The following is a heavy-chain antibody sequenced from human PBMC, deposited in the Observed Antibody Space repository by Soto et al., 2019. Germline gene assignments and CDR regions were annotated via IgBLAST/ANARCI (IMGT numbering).Heavy chain of an antibody. V-gene: IGHV3-64*01. CDR1: GFTFSSYA. J-gene: IGHJ3*02. Sequence: EVKLVESGGGLVQPGGSLRLSCAVSGFTFSSYAMHWVRQAPGKGLDYVSAISSNGGSTYHANSVKGRFTISRDNSKNTLYLQMGSLRAEDMAVYYCARDDCSTTNCDDALDIWGQGTMVTVSS. CDR2: ISSNGGST. CDR3: ARDDCSTTNCDDALDI. D-gene: IGHD2-2*01.